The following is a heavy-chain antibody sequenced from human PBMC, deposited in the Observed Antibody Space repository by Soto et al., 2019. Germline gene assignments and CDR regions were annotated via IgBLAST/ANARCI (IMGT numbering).Heavy chain of an antibody. J-gene: IGHJ4*02. CDR3: AKDARTQVYHYDSSGVVDY. Sequence: EVQLLESGGGLVQPGGSLRLSCAASGFTFSSYAMSWVRQAPGKGLEWVSAISGSGGSTYYADSVKGRFTISRDNSKNTLYLQMNSLRAEDTAVYYCAKDARTQVYHYDSSGVVDYWGQGTLVTVSS. CDR2: ISGSGGST. CDR1: GFTFSSYA. D-gene: IGHD3-22*01. V-gene: IGHV3-23*01.